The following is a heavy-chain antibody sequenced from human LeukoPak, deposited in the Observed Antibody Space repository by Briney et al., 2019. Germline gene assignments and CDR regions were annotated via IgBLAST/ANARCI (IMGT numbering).Heavy chain of an antibody. CDR2: INPNSGGT. J-gene: IGHJ5*02. V-gene: IGHV1-2*04. CDR3: ARGPPPSLWFGELPGSWFDP. CDR1: GYTFSDYY. D-gene: IGHD3-10*01. Sequence: ASVKVSCKASGYTFSDYYMHWVRQAPGQGLEWMGWINPNSGGTNYAQKFQGWVTMTRDTSISTAYMELSRLRSDDTAVYYCARGPPPSLWFGELPGSWFDPWGQGTLVTVSS.